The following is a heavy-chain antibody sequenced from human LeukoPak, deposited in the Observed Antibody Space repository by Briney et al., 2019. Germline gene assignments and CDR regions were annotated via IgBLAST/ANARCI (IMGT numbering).Heavy chain of an antibody. CDR1: GGSFSGYY. CDR2: INHSGST. CDR3: ATQNWNDDFDY. Sequence: SETLSLTCAVYGGSFSGYYWSWIRQPPGKGLEWIGEINHSGSTNYNPSLKSRVTISVDTSKNQFSLKLSSVTAADTAVYYCATQNWNDDFDYWGQGTLVTVSS. V-gene: IGHV4-34*01. D-gene: IGHD1-1*01. J-gene: IGHJ4*02.